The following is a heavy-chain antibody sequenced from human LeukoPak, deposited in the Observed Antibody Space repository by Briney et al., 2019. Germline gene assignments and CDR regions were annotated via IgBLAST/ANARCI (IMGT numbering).Heavy chain of an antibody. CDR1: GGTFSSYA. CDR3: ARGWLQGLGYYFDY. J-gene: IGHJ4*02. V-gene: IGHV1-69*05. D-gene: IGHD5-24*01. Sequence: ASVKVSCKASGGTFSSYAISWVRQAPGQGLEWMGGIIPISGTANYAQKFQGRVTITTDESTSTAYMELSSLRSEDTAVYYCARGWLQGLGYYFDYWGQGTLVTVSS. CDR2: IIPISGTA.